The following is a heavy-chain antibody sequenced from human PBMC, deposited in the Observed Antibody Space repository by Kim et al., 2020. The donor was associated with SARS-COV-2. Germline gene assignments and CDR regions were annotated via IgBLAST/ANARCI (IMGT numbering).Heavy chain of an antibody. Sequence: ASVKVSCKACGYMFTSYGFSWVRQAPGQGLEWLGWISARDGNRKYGQKVQGRVIMTTDTSTNTASMELWSLRSDDTAMYYCARGAYGDVSFDYWGQGTLV. V-gene: IGHV1-18*04. CDR3: ARGAYGDVSFDY. D-gene: IGHD4-17*01. CDR2: ISARDGNR. CDR1: GYMFTSYG. J-gene: IGHJ4*02.